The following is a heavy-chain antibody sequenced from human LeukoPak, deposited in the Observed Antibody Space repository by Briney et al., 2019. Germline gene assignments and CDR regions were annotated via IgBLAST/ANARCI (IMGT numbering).Heavy chain of an antibody. J-gene: IGHJ4*02. CDR3: ARDGVRTGFDY. CDR2: INPSGGST. CDR1: GYTLTSYY. D-gene: IGHD1-1*01. Sequence: GPSVKVSCKASGYTLTSYYMHWVRQAPGQGLEWMGIINPSGGSTSYAKKFKGRVTMTRDTSTSTVYMELSSLGSEDTAVYYCARDGVRTGFDYWGQGTLVTVSS. V-gene: IGHV1-46*01.